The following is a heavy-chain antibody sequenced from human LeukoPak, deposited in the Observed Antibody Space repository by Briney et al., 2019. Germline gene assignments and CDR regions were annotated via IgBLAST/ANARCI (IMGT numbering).Heavy chain of an antibody. V-gene: IGHV4-34*01. CDR2: INHSGST. CDR3: ARSYYYMDV. J-gene: IGHJ6*03. Sequence: SETLSLTCAVYGGSFSGYYWSWIRQPPGKGLEWIGEINHSGSTNYNPSLKSRVTISVDTSKNQFSLKLSSVTAADTAVYYCARSYYYMDVWGKGTTVTISS. CDR1: GGSFSGYY.